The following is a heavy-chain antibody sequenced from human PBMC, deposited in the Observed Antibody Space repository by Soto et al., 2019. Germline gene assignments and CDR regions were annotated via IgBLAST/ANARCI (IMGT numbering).Heavy chain of an antibody. CDR2: IYYSGTA. V-gene: IGHV4-39*01. J-gene: IGHJ5*02. CDR1: GGSMSGGTFY. Sequence: SETLSLTCSVSGGSMSGGTFYWGWVRQPPGKGLEWIGNIYYSGTAYYDSSLKTRVTMSIDLSKNQFSLRLASVTAADTAVYYCATSADYWFDPWGQGTLVTVSS. CDR3: ATSADYWFDP.